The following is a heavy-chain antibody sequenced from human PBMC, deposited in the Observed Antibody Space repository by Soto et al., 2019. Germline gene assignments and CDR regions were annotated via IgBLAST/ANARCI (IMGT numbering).Heavy chain of an antibody. Sequence: GDSLKISCRGSGYSFTTYWIAWVRQMPGKGLEWMGIIYPGDSDTRYSPSFQGQVTMSADKSISTAYLQWSSLKASDTAIYYCAIHNGTTTGMDVWGQGTTVTVS. CDR1: GYSFTTYW. V-gene: IGHV5-51*01. J-gene: IGHJ6*02. CDR3: AIHNGTTTGMDV. D-gene: IGHD1-7*01. CDR2: IYPGDSDT.